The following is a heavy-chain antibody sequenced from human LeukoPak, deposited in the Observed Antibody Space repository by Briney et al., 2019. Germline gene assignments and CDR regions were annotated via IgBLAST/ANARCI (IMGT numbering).Heavy chain of an antibody. J-gene: IGHJ4*02. Sequence: GGSLRLSCAASGFTVSTNYMNWVRQAPGKGLEWLSYISTGGRTVKYADSVKGRFTTSRDNARSSLFLQMSNLRVEDTAVYFCARGATVTYYFDHWGQGILVAVSS. CDR1: GFTVSTNY. CDR2: ISTGGRTV. CDR3: ARGATVTYYFDH. D-gene: IGHD4-17*01. V-gene: IGHV3-48*03.